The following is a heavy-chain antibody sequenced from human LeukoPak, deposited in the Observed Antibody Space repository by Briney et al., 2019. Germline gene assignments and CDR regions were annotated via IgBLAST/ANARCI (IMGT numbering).Heavy chain of an antibody. V-gene: IGHV3-23*01. CDR2: ISSRGDST. J-gene: IGHJ4*02. D-gene: IGHD6-19*01. CDR1: GVIFSNYA. CDR3: VKGPRPDITVAHTVEN. Sequence: PGGSLLLFCGASGVIFSNYAMSWVGQVPGRGLEWVSTISSRGDSTYFAGSVKGRFTISRDNSKNSLYLQMNTVRAEDTAVYYCVKGPRPDITVAHTVENWGQGTLVTVSS.